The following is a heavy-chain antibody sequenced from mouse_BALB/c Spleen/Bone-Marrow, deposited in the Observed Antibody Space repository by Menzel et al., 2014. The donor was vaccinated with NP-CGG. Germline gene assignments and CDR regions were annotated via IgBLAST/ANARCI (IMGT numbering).Heavy chain of an antibody. Sequence: VQRVESGPGLVAPSQSLSTTCTVSGFSLTSYGVHWVRQPPGKGLEWLGVIWAGGSTNYNSALMSRLSISKDNSKSQVFFKMNSLQTDDTAMYYCAREDMDYWGQGTSVTVSS. CDR2: IWAGGST. CDR3: AREDMDY. J-gene: IGHJ4*01. CDR1: GFSLTSYG. V-gene: IGHV2-9*02.